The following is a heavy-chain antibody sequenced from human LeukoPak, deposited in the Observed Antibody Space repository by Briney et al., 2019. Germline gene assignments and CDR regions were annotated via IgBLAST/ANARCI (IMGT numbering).Heavy chain of an antibody. CDR3: ARAYYYDSSGYYSHDAFDI. D-gene: IGHD3-22*01. V-gene: IGHV4-39*01. CDR2: IYYTGST. Sequence: PSETLSLTCTVSGGSISSSSYYWGWIRQPPGKGLEWIGSIYYTGSTYYNPSLKSRVTISVDTSKNQFSLKLSSVTAADTAVYYCARAYYYDSSGYYSHDAFDIWGQGTMVTVSP. CDR1: GGSISSSSYY. J-gene: IGHJ3*02.